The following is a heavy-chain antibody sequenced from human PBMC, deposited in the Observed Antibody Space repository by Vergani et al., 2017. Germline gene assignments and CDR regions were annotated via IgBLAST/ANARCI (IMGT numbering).Heavy chain of an antibody. CDR3: GRHTDGGYCSSTSCYTLGYTGWFDP. Sequence: EVQLVQSGAEGKKPGESLKISCKGSGYSFTSYWIGWVRQMPGKGLEWMGIIYPGDSDTRYSPSFQGQVTISADKSISTAYLKCSSLKASDIAMYYCGRHTDGGYCSSTSCYTLGYTGWFDPWGQGTLVTVSS. V-gene: IGHV5-51*01. J-gene: IGHJ5*02. D-gene: IGHD2-2*02. CDR2: IYPGDSDT. CDR1: GYSFTSYW.